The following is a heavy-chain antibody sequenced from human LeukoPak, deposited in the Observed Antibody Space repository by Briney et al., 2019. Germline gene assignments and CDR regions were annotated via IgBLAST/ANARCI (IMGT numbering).Heavy chain of an antibody. V-gene: IGHV3-33*01. CDR1: GFNFSSYG. D-gene: IGHD6-19*01. J-gene: IGHJ4*02. Sequence: GGSLRLSCAASGFNFSSYGMHWVRQAPGKGLEWVTSIWFDGSNIHYADSVKGRVIISRDNSESALYLQMNSLRAEDTAIYYCARDSLPMAVTGPFDHWGQGALVTVSS. CDR3: ARDSLPMAVTGPFDH. CDR2: IWFDGSNI.